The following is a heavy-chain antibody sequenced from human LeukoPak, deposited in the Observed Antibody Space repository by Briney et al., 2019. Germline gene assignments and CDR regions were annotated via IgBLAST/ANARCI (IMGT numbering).Heavy chain of an antibody. CDR1: GGSIFTYY. V-gene: IGHV4-4*07. Sequence: SETLSLTCSISGGSIFTYYWSWVRQPAGKGLEWIGRIHTGGSTNYSPSLKGRVTMSLDTSKNQLSLKLASVTAADTAVYYCARIFDRDVWGQGTMVTVSS. CDR3: ARIFDRDV. J-gene: IGHJ3*01. D-gene: IGHD3-22*01. CDR2: IHTGGST.